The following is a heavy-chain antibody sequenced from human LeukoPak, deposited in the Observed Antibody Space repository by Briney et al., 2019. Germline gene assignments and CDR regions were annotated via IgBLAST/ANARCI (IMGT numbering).Heavy chain of an antibody. J-gene: IGHJ4*02. V-gene: IGHV1-69*05. Sequence: ASVKVSCKASGGTFSSYAISWVRQAPGQGLEWMGRIIPIFGTANYAQKFQGRVTITTDDSTSTAYMELSRLRSEDTTVYYCARDMRMGATLASGNFGYWGQGTLVTVPS. CDR3: ARDMRMGATLASGNFGY. D-gene: IGHD1-26*01. CDR1: GGTFSSYA. CDR2: IIPIFGTA.